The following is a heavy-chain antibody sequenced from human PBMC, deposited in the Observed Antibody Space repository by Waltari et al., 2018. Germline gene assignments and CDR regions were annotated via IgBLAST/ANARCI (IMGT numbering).Heavy chain of an antibody. Sequence: QVQLLQSVAEVKKPGSSVKVSYKVSGDTFSNYALSWVRQAPGQGLEWMGGIIPMIDRPHYDQKFKDRAKTSADASRSTDYMELRSLRSEDTAVYYCARVMMTTRFSHWWFDLWRRGTLVTVAS. CDR2: IIPMIDRP. J-gene: IGHJ2*01. CDR1: GDTFSNYA. V-gene: IGHV1-69*12. CDR3: ARVMMTTRFSHWWFDL. D-gene: IGHD4-17*01.